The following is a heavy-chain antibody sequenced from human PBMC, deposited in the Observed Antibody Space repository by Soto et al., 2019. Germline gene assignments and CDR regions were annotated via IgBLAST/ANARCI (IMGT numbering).Heavy chain of an antibody. D-gene: IGHD5-12*01. J-gene: IGHJ4*02. CDR2: IYYSGST. Sequence: TSETLSLTCTVSGGSISSYYWSWIRQPPGKGLEWIGYIYYSGSTNYNPSLKSRVTISVDTSKNQFSLKLSSVTAADTAVYYCARRLAESGYDRTHYFDYWGQGTLVTVSS. CDR3: ARRLAESGYDRTHYFDY. CDR1: GGSISSYY. V-gene: IGHV4-59*08.